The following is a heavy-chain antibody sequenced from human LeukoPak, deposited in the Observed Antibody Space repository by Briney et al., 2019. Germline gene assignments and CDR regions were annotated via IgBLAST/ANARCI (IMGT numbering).Heavy chain of an antibody. D-gene: IGHD3/OR15-3a*01. V-gene: IGHV3-7*03. CDR2: IKLDGSEK. CDR3: ARDQYDTWSRRGNFDS. Sequence: GGSLRLSCVASGFSFGKCCMSWVRQAPGKGLEWVANIKLDGSEKNYVDSVKGRFTISRDNTKNSLYLQMNSLRAEDTAVFYCARDQYDTWSRRGNFDSWGQGTLVIVSS. J-gene: IGHJ4*02. CDR1: GFSFGKCC.